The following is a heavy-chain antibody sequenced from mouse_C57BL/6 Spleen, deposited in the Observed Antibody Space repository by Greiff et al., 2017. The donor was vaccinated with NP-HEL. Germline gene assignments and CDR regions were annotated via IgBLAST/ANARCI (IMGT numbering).Heavy chain of an antibody. CDR1: GYSFTGYF. CDR2: INPYNGDT. CDR3: ARWGYYGSRYVDY. V-gene: IGHV1-20*01. D-gene: IGHD1-1*01. J-gene: IGHJ2*01. Sequence: VQLQQSGPELVKPGDSVKISCKASGYSFTGYFMNWVMQSHGKSLEWIGRINPYNGDTFYNQKFKGKATLTVDKSSSTAHMELRSLTSEDSAVYYCARWGYYGSRYVDYWGQGTTLTVSS.